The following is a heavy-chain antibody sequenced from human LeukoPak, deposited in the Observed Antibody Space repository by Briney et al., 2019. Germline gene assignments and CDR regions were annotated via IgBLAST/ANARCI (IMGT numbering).Heavy chain of an antibody. Sequence: QPGRSLRLSCAASGFTFSTHWMYWVRQAPGRELVWVSRISGDVSLTSYADSVKGRCTISRDNAKDTLYLQMTSLRVEDTAVYSCASLLTPYHGSGGGGMDVWGQGTTVTVSS. CDR2: ISGDVSLT. J-gene: IGHJ6*02. CDR3: ASLLTPYHGSGGGGMDV. D-gene: IGHD3-10*01. CDR1: GFTFSTHW. V-gene: IGHV3-74*01.